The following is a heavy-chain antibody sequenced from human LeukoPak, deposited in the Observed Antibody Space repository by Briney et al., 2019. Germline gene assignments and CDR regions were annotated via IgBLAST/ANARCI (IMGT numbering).Heavy chain of an antibody. D-gene: IGHD1-26*01. CDR3: ARDRWELPYYFDY. J-gene: IGHJ4*02. Sequence: ASVKVSCKASGYTFTSYYIHWVRQAPGQGLEWMGIINPSGGSTSYAQKFQGRVTMTRDTSTSTVYMELSSLRSEDTAVYYRARDRWELPYYFDYWGQGTLVTVSS. CDR1: GYTFTSYY. CDR2: INPSGGST. V-gene: IGHV1-46*01.